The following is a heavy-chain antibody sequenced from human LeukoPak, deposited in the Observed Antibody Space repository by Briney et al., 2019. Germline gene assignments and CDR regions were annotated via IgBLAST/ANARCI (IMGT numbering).Heavy chain of an antibody. V-gene: IGHV3-7*03. CDR1: GFTFSSYW. Sequence: GGSLRLSCAASGFTFSSYWMHRVRQAPGKGLEWVANIKQDGSEKYYVDSVKGRFSISRDNARNSLHLQMNSLRAEDTAVYYCARDCGILRIDCGDSLDIWGQGTMVTVSS. J-gene: IGHJ3*02. CDR3: ARDCGILRIDCGDSLDI. D-gene: IGHD2-21*01. CDR2: IKQDGSEK.